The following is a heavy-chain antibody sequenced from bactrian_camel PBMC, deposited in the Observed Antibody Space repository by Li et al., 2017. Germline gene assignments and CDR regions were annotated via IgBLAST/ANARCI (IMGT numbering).Heavy chain of an antibody. V-gene: IGHV3-2*01. CDR2: IYLGGGST. Sequence: VQLVESGGGLVQPGGPLRLSCVSTIFTFSSAYMSWVRQAPGKGLEWVSSIYLGGGSTYYADSVKGRFTISKDNAKNTMYLLVNSLKPEDTAVYYCVRGAHYIYEELDLAHWGQGTQVTVS. J-gene: IGHJ4*01. CDR1: IFTFSSAY. CDR3: VRGAHYIYEELDLAH. D-gene: IGHD1*01.